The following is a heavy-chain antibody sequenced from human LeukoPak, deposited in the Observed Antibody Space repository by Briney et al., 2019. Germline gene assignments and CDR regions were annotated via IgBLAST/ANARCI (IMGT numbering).Heavy chain of an antibody. J-gene: IGHJ3*02. Sequence: GGSLRLSCAASGFTFSSYEMNWVRQAPGKGLEWVSYISSSGSTIYYADSVKGRFTISRDNAKNSLYLQMNSLRAEDTAVYYCARGYCSGGSCYPIFAFDIRGQGTMVTVSS. CDR3: ARGYCSGGSCYPIFAFDI. D-gene: IGHD2-15*01. V-gene: IGHV3-48*03. CDR2: ISSSGSTI. CDR1: GFTFSSYE.